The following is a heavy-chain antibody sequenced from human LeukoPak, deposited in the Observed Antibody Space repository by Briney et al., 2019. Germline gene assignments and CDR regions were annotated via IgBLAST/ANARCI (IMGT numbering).Heavy chain of an antibody. V-gene: IGHV3-30*03. CDR3: ARAGPNDHRFDY. Sequence: GGSLRLSCAASGFTFSSYAMSWVRQAPGKGLEWVAVISYHGSSQYYGDSVKGRFTISRDTLKNTLYLQMFSLRPEDTAIYYCARAGPNDHRFDYWGQGTLVTVSS. CDR2: ISYHGSSQ. J-gene: IGHJ4*02. CDR1: GFTFSSYA. D-gene: IGHD1-1*01.